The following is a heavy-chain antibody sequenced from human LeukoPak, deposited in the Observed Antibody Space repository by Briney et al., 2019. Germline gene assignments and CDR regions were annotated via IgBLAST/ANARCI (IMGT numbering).Heavy chain of an antibody. CDR1: GFTFSSYG. V-gene: IGHV3-23*01. D-gene: IGHD1-14*01. Sequence: GGSLRLSCAASGFTFSSYGMSWVRQAPGKGLEWVSAISGSGGSTYYADSVKGRFTISRDNSKNTLYLQMNSLRAEDTAVYYCARDRGNQRGYYYYYMDVWGKGTTVTVSS. J-gene: IGHJ6*03. CDR2: ISGSGGST. CDR3: ARDRGNQRGYYYYYMDV.